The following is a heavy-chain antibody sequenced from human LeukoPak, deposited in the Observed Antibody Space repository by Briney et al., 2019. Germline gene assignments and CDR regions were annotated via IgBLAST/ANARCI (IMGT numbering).Heavy chain of an antibody. CDR2: INPNNGGT. D-gene: IGHD6-19*01. CDR3: ATHTSGWKDAFDIWGQ. J-gene: IGHJ3*01. CDR1: GYTFTDYY. Sequence: ASVKVSCKASGYTFTDYYIHWVRQAPGQGLEWMGWINPNNGGTNYAQKFQGRVTLTRDTSISTDYMELSRLSSDDTAVYYCATHTSGWKDAFDIWGQGGQGTMVIVSS. V-gene: IGHV1-2*02.